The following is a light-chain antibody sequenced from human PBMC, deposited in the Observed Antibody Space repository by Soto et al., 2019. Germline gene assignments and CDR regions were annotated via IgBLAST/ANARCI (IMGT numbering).Light chain of an antibody. CDR1: RSNIGSKY. V-gene: IGLV1-47*01. Sequence: QALLTYPPSTFWAPRRRGPISFCWSRSNIGSKYVYWYQQLPGTAPKLLIYRNNQRPSGVPDRFSGSKSGTSASLAISGLRSEDEADYYCAAWDNTLRVFGTGTKVTVL. CDR2: RNN. CDR3: AAWDNTLRV. J-gene: IGLJ1*01.